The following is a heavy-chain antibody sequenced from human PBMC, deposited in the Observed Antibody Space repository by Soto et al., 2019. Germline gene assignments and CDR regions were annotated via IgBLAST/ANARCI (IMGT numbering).Heavy chain of an antibody. J-gene: IGHJ4*02. CDR3: AKDFPRFDY. Sequence: LRLSCGASGFTLRHYAVRSARPAPGAGLEWDSGISSTGRSTYYADSVKGRFTISRGNSKNTLYRQMNCLRAKDTAVYYGAKDFPRFDYWGQGTLVTVSS. CDR2: ISSTGRST. V-gene: IGHV3-23*01. CDR1: GFTLRHYA.